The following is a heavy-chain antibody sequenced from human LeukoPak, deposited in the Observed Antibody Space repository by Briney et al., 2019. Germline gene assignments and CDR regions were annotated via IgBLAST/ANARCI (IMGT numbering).Heavy chain of an antibody. CDR3: ARADGYYYGMDV. J-gene: IGHJ6*02. CDR2: GDYSGGT. V-gene: IGHV4-39*07. Sequence: SETLSLNCTVSGDPFSSVTDYWARIRPPPGNALSWIASGDYSGGTYYNPSLESRVAISADMSKNQFSLRLSSVTAADTAVYYCARADGYYYGMDVWGQGTTVTVSS. D-gene: IGHD5-24*01. CDR1: GDPFSSVTDY.